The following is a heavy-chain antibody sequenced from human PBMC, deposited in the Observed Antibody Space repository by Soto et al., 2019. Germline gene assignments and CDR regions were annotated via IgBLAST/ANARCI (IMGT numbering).Heavy chain of an antibody. CDR2: ITHSGST. CDR1: GGAFIGYY. Sequence: KPSETLSLTCAVYGGAFIGYYWTFIRQPPGKGLEWIGEITHSGSTNYNPSLKSRVAISVDTSKNQFSLNLNSVTAADTAVYYCARSSVRGWSYWGQGTLVTVSS. D-gene: IGHD3-10*02. V-gene: IGHV4-34*01. J-gene: IGHJ4*02. CDR3: ARSSVRGWSY.